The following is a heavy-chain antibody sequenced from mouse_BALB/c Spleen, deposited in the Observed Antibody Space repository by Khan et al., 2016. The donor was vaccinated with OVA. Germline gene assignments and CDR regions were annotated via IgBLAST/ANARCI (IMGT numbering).Heavy chain of an antibody. J-gene: IGHJ3*01. V-gene: IGHV14-3*02. CDR2: IDPSNGNP. D-gene: IGHD2-1*01. CDR1: GFNITNTY. CDR3: ANLYGNAFPY. Sequence: VQLKESGAELVRPGASVKLSCTAAGFNITNTYMHWVKQRPEHGLEWIGSIDPSNGNPNYDPKFQRKSTIPTDTSYHTSYLQHSGMTSEDTAVYYWANLYGNAFPYWGQGTLVTVSA.